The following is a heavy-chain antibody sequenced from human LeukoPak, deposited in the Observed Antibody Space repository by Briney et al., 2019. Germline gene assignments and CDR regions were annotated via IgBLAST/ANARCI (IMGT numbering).Heavy chain of an antibody. Sequence: SETLSLTCAVYGESFTTFYWGWIRQTPGKGLEWIGEINHTGSTNYNPSLKSRVTISIDTSKNQFSLKLSSVTAADTVVYYCATDYGSGSYPPSFDYWGQGTLVTVSS. CDR2: INHTGST. CDR3: ATDYGSGSYPPSFDY. CDR1: GESFTTFY. V-gene: IGHV4-34*01. J-gene: IGHJ4*02. D-gene: IGHD3-10*01.